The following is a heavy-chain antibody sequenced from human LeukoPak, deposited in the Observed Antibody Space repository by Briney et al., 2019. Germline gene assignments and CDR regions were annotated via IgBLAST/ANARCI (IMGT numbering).Heavy chain of an antibody. CDR1: GDXVSSNSAA. J-gene: IGHJ5*02. CDR3: ARDRSSSWYEGNWFDP. V-gene: IGHV6-1*01. CDR2: TYYRSKWYN. Sequence: SQTLSLTCAISGDXVSSNSAAWNWIRQSPSRCLEWLGRTYYRSKWYNDYAVSVKSRITINPDTSKNQFSLQLNSVTPEDTAVYYCARDRSSSWYEGNWFDPWGQGTLVTVSS. D-gene: IGHD6-13*01.